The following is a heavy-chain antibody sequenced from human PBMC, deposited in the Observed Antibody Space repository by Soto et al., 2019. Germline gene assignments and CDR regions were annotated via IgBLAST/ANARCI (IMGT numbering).Heavy chain of an antibody. CDR1: GGTFNTYA. V-gene: IGHV1-69*19. CDR3: AREVQVHTPAFVY. CDR2: ISPMFGAA. Sequence: QVQLVQSGAEMKKPGSSVKVSCQSSGGTFNTYAMNWVRQAPGQGPEWMGDISPMFGAANYAPKFQGRVTITADESPGTTYMQLSSLTSEGTGLYFWAREVQVHTPAFVYWGQGTLVTVSS. J-gene: IGHJ4*02. D-gene: IGHD3-10*01.